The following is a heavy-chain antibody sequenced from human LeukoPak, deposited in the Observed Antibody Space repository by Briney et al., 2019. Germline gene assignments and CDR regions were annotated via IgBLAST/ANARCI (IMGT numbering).Heavy chain of an antibody. CDR2: ISSSGSTI. CDR3: ASARPTVRGVTTRHEY. J-gene: IGHJ4*02. CDR1: VFTFSSYE. Sequence: GGSLRLSCAASVFTFSSYEMNWVRQAPGKGLEWVSYISSSGSTIYYADSVKGRFTISRDNAKNSLYLQMNSLRAEDTAVYYCASARPTVRGVTTRHEYWGQGTLVTVSS. V-gene: IGHV3-48*03. D-gene: IGHD3-10*02.